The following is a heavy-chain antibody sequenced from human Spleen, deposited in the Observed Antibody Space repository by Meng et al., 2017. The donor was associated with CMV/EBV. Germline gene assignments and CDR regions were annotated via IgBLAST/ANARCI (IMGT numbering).Heavy chain of an antibody. D-gene: IGHD6-13*01. V-gene: IGHV1-2*02. J-gene: IGHJ4*02. CDR3: ARVSSSWYGDY. Sequence: CKASGYTFTGSYIHWVRQAPGQGLEWMGWINPNSGGTNYAQKLQGRVTMTRDTSISTAYMELSRLRSDDTAVYYCARVSSSWYGDYWGQGTLVTVSS. CDR1: GYTFTGSY. CDR2: INPNSGGT.